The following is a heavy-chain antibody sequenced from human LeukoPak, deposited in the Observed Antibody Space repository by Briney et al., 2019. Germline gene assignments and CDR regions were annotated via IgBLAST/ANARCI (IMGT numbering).Heavy chain of an antibody. CDR2: INPSGGST. CDR1: GYTFTSYY. J-gene: IGHJ4*02. D-gene: IGHD3-22*01. V-gene: IGHV1-46*03. CDR3: AREFVHSSGYHRSASNDY. Sequence: ASVKVSCKASGYTFTSYYMHWVRQAPGQGLEWMGIINPSGGSTSYAQKFQGRVTMTRDTSTSTVYMELSSLRSEGTAVYYCAREFVHSSGYHRSASNDYWGQGTLVTVSS.